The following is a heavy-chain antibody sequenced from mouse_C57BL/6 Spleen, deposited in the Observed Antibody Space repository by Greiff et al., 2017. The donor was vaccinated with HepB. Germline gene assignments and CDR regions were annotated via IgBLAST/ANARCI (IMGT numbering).Heavy chain of an antibody. CDR2: ISYDGSN. D-gene: IGHD2-4*01. Sequence: EVQLKESGPGLVKPSQSLSLTCSVTGYSITSGYYWNWIRQFPGNKLEWMGYISYDGSNNYNPSLKNRISITRDTSKNQFFLKLNSVTTEDTATYYCARDRSDYDGAWFAYWGQGTLVTVSA. J-gene: IGHJ3*01. CDR1: GYSITSGYY. V-gene: IGHV3-6*01. CDR3: ARDRSDYDGAWFAY.